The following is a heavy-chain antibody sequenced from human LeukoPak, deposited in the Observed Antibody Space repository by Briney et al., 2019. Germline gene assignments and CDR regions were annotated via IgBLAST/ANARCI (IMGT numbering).Heavy chain of an antibody. J-gene: IGHJ4*02. Sequence: ASVKVSCKASGYTFTNYSISWVRQAPEQGLEWMGWISTYNANTNYAQKLQGRVTMTTDTSTSTAYMELRSLRSDDTAVYYCARGEGGWPPDYWGQGTLVTVSS. V-gene: IGHV1-18*01. CDR3: ARGEGGWPPDY. D-gene: IGHD6-19*01. CDR2: ISTYNANT. CDR1: GYTFTNYS.